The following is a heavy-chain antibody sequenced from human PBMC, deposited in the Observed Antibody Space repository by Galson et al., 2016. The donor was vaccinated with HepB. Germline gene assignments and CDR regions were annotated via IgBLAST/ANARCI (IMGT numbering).Heavy chain of an antibody. V-gene: IGHV5-51*01. J-gene: IGHJ6*03. D-gene: IGHD3-22*01. Sequence: QSGAEVKEPGESLKISCKGSGYSFTNYWIGWVRQMPGKGLEWMGIIHPGDSNTRYGPSFQGQVTISADKSVSTAYLQWNSLKASDTAMYYCARHVTSRDYYDSSDYYRFHYSQHMNVWGKGTTVTISS. CDR2: IHPGDSNT. CDR3: ARHVTSRDYYDSSDYYRFHYSQHMNV. CDR1: GYSFTNYW.